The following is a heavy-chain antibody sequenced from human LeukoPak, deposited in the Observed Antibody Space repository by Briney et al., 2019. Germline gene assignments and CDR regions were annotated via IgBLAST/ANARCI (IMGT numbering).Heavy chain of an antibody. D-gene: IGHD5-18*01. CDR1: GGSFSGYY. V-gene: IGHV4-34*01. Sequence: SETLSLTCAVYGGSFSGYYWSWIRQPPGKGLEWIGEINHSGSTNYNPSLKSRVTISVDTSKNQFSLKLSSVTAADTAVYYCARHSYGTDYFDYWGQGTLVTVSS. CDR2: INHSGST. J-gene: IGHJ4*02. CDR3: ARHSYGTDYFDY.